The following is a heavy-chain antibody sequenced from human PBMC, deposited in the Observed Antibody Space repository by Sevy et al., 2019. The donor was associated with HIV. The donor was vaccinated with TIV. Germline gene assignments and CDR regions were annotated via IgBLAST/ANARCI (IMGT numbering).Heavy chain of an antibody. Sequence: GGSLRLSCAASGLIFSNYAMHWVRQAPGKGLEWVAFISYDGTNKYYADFVEGRFTISRDSRKSTLYLQMNSLRPEDTAVYFCAKDRYGDTAFGDYWGQGSLVTVSS. V-gene: IGHV3-30*04. CDR3: AKDRYGDTAFGDY. CDR2: ISYDGTNK. J-gene: IGHJ4*02. D-gene: IGHD4-17*01. CDR1: GLIFSNYA.